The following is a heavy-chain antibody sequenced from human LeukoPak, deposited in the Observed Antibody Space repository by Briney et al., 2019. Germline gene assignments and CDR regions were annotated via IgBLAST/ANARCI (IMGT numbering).Heavy chain of an antibody. CDR2: ISPTSGGT. J-gene: IGHJ3*02. Sequence: ASVKVSCKASGYTFTDYYMHWVRQAPGQGLEWMGWISPTSGGTNYAKKFQGRVTMTRDTSISTAYLDLSSLISDDTAVYYCARDGTFDIWGQGTRVTVSS. CDR1: GYTFTDYY. V-gene: IGHV1-2*02. CDR3: ARDGTFDI.